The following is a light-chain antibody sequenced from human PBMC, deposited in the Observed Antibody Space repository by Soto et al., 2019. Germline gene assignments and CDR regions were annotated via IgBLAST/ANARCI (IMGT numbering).Light chain of an antibody. Sequence: DIQLTQSPSSLSASVGDRVTITCQASQNINNYLIWFQHKPGKAPKLLIYAASILQSGVPSRFSGTGSGTDFTLTISSLQPEDFATYSCQQSYTTPWTFGQGTKVQI. J-gene: IGKJ1*01. CDR2: AAS. CDR1: QNINNY. CDR3: QQSYTTPWT. V-gene: IGKV1-39*01.